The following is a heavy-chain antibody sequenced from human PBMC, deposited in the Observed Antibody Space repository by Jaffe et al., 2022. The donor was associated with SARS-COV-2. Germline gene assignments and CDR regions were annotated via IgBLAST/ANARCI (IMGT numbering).Heavy chain of an antibody. CDR2: MNPNSGNT. V-gene: IGHV1-8*01. Sequence: QVQLVQSGAEVKKPGASVKVSCKASGYTFTSYDINWVRQATGQGLEWMGWMNPNSGNTGYAQKFQGRVTMTRNTSISTAYMELSSLRSEDTAVYYCARGAVESSGWYAGYYYYYYMDVWGKGTTVTVSS. J-gene: IGHJ6*03. CDR1: GYTFTSYD. D-gene: IGHD6-19*01. CDR3: ARGAVESSGWYAGYYYYYYMDV.